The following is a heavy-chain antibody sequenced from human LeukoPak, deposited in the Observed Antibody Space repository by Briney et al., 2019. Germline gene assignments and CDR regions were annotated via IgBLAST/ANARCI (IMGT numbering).Heavy chain of an antibody. CDR1: GFTFSSYW. D-gene: IGHD3-10*01. V-gene: IGHV3-21*01. CDR3: VREGSGSTHYMDV. J-gene: IGHJ6*03. CDR2: ITGSSNSI. Sequence: GGSLRLSCAASGFTFSSYWMNWVRQAPGKGLEWVSSITGSSNSIDFADSVKGRFAISRDNARNSLFLQMDSLRVEDTAVYYCVREGSGSTHYMDVWGKGTTVIVSS.